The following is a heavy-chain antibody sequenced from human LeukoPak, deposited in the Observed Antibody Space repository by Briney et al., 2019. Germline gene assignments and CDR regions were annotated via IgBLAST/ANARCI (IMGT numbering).Heavy chain of an antibody. CDR2: INHSGNT. D-gene: IGHD1-14*01. CDR1: GGSFSGYY. Sequence: SETLSLTCAVYGGSFSGYYWSWIRQPPGKGLEWIGEINHSGNTNYNPSLKSRVTISVDMSKNHFSLKLTSVTAADTAVYYRAGPALRARPLYGMDVWGQGTTVTVSS. V-gene: IGHV4-34*01. CDR3: AGPALRARPLYGMDV. J-gene: IGHJ6*02.